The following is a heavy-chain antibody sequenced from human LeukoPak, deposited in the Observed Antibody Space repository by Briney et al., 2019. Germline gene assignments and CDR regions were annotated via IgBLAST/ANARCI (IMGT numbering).Heavy chain of an antibody. D-gene: IGHD1-1*01. CDR3: ARWSGWNDPYYFDY. V-gene: IGHV4-59*08. CDR1: GGSISSYH. J-gene: IGHJ4*02. CDR2: IYYSGST. Sequence: SETLSLTCTVSGGSISSYHWSWIRQPPGKGLEWIGYIYYSGSTNHNPSLKSRVTISVDTSKNQFSLKLSSVTAADTAVYYCARWSGWNDPYYFDYWGQGTLVTVSS.